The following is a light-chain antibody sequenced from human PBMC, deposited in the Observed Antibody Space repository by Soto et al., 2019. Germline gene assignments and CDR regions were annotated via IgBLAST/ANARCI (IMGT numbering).Light chain of an antibody. CDR1: TSNIGSYY. J-gene: IGLJ1*01. CDR2: DNN. CDR3: GTWDSSLSAV. V-gene: IGLV1-51*01. Sequence: QSVLTQPPSVSAAQGHKVTISCSGSTSNIGSYYVSWYQHLPGTAPKLLIYDNNERPSEVPDRFSGSKSGTSATLGITGLQTGDEADYYCGTWDSSLSAVFGTGTKVTVL.